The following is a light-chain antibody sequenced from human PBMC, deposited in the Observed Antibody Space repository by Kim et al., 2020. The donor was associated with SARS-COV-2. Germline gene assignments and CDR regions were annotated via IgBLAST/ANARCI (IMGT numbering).Light chain of an antibody. CDR1: SSDVGGYNY. CDR3: SSYTSTTLV. J-gene: IGLJ3*02. Sequence: PGQSITISCTGSSSDVGGYNYVSWYQQHPGKAPKLMIFDVSSRPSGVSNRFSGSKSGNTASLTISGLQAEDEADYYCSSYTSTTLVFGGGTQLTVL. CDR2: DVS. V-gene: IGLV2-14*03.